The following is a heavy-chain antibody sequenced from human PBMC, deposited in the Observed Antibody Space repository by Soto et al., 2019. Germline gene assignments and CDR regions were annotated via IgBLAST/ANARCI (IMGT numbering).Heavy chain of an antibody. D-gene: IGHD6-13*01. J-gene: IGHJ6*02. Sequence: LRLSCAASGFTFSSYSMNWVRQAPGKGLEWVSSISSSSSYIYYADSVKGRSTISRDNAKNSLYLQMNSLRAEDTAVYYCARDRVYYYYYGMDVWGPGTTVTVYS. CDR1: GFTFSSYS. CDR2: ISSSSSYI. CDR3: ARDRVYYYYYGMDV. V-gene: IGHV3-21*01.